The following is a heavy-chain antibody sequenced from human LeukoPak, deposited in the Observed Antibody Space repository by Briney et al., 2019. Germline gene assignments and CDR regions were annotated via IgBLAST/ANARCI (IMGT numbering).Heavy chain of an antibody. Sequence: GASVKVSCKVSGYTFTELSMHWVRQAPGKGLEWMGGFDPDGGETIYAQKFQGRVTMTEDTSTDTAYMDLGSLRSEDTAVYYCATFLKVVAATPAADAFDIWGQGTRVTVSS. J-gene: IGHJ3*02. CDR3: ATFLKVVAATPAADAFDI. V-gene: IGHV1-24*01. CDR1: GYTFTELS. CDR2: FDPDGGET. D-gene: IGHD2-15*01.